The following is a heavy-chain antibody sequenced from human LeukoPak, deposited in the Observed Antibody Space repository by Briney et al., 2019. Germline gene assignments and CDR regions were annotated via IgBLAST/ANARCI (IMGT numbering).Heavy chain of an antibody. CDR2: VNLQGST. D-gene: IGHD2-2*01. V-gene: IGHV4-4*02. Sequence: PSETLSLTCGVSGGSITSTNYWTWVRQPPRKGLEWIGEVNLQGSTNFNPSLMGRVAISVDMSENHISLQLTSVTAADTAVYYCARARYANAWYAFDIWGHGTMVTVSS. CDR3: ARARYANAWYAFDI. CDR1: GGSITSTNY. J-gene: IGHJ3*02.